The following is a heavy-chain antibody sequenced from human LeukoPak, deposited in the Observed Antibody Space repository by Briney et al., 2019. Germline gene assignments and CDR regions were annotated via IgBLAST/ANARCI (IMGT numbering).Heavy chain of an antibody. CDR3: AKDHSGSYFDI. CDR2: ISYDGSNK. Sequence: GRSLRLSCAASGFTFSSYAMHWVRQAPGKGLEWVAVISYDGSNKYYADSVKGRFTISRDNSKNTLYLQMNSLRAEDTAVYYCAKDHSGSYFDIWGQGTMVTVSS. V-gene: IGHV3-30-3*01. CDR1: GFTFSSYA. J-gene: IGHJ3*02. D-gene: IGHD1-26*01.